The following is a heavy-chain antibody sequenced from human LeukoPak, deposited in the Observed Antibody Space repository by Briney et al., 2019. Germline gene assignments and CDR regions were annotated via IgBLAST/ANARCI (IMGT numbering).Heavy chain of an antibody. Sequence: SETLSLTCAVYGGSFSGYYWNWIRRPPGRGLEWIGEISQSGSTNYNPSLKSRITMSVDTSKNQFSLQLRSMTAADTAVYFCARATDDEFYLYYGMDVWGQGTTVTVSS. CDR1: GGSFSGYY. V-gene: IGHV4-34*01. J-gene: IGHJ6*02. CDR3: ARATDDEFYLYYGMDV. D-gene: IGHD3-16*01. CDR2: ISQSGST.